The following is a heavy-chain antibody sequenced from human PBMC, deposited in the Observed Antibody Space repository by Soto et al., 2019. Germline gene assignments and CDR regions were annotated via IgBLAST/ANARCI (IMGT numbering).Heavy chain of an antibody. Sequence: GESLKISCKGSGYSFTSYLICWVRQMPVKGLEWMGIIYLGDSDTRYSPSFQGQVTISADKSISTAYLQWSSLKASDTAMYYCARFGLSRSSSRYHYGMEVWGQRTTVTVCS. D-gene: IGHD6-13*01. CDR1: GYSFTSYL. J-gene: IGHJ6*02. CDR2: IYLGDSDT. V-gene: IGHV5-51*01. CDR3: ARFGLSRSSSRYHYGMEV.